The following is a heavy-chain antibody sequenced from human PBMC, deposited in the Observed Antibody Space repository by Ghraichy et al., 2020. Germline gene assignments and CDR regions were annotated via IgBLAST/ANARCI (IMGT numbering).Heavy chain of an antibody. Sequence: SETLSLTCAVSGDVIGAGGYSWSWIRQSPGKGLEWVGYTYHDGTTHLNPSLQNRVTVLVDKSKNQFSLNLSSLTAADTAVYYCARGAHDYAFDFWGQGAAGTV. D-gene: IGHD4-17*01. J-gene: IGHJ4*02. CDR1: GDVIGAGGYS. CDR2: TYHDGTT. CDR3: ARGAHDYAFDF. V-gene: IGHV4-30-2*06.